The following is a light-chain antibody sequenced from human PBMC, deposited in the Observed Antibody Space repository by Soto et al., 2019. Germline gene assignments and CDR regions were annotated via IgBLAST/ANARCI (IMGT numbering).Light chain of an antibody. CDR3: QQSNTFPHT. V-gene: IGKV1-12*01. J-gene: IGKJ2*01. CDR2: AAS. CDR1: QDISTW. Sequence: DIQMTQSPSSVSASVGDRATITCRASQDISTWLAWYQQKPGKAPNLLIYAASSLQSGVPSRFSGNGSGTDFTLTISSLQPEDFATYYCQQSNTFPHTFGQGTKLEIK.